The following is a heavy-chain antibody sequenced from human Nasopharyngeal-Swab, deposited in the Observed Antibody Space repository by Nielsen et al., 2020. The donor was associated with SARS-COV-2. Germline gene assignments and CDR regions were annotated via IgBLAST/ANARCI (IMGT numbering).Heavy chain of an antibody. V-gene: IGHV3-21*01. CDR3: ARGVEVGVPYYYYGMDV. Sequence: GGALRLACAASGFTSSSYSMNWVRQAPGKGLEWVSSISSSSSYIYYADSVKGRFTISRDNAKNSLYLQMNSLRAEDTAVYYCARGVEVGVPYYYYGMDVWGQGTTVTVSS. D-gene: IGHD3-3*01. CDR1: GFTSSSYS. J-gene: IGHJ6*02. CDR2: ISSSSSYI.